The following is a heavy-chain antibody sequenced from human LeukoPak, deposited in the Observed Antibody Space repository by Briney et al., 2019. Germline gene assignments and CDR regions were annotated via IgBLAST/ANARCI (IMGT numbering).Heavy chain of an antibody. J-gene: IGHJ3*02. D-gene: IGHD3-16*01. CDR2: IYHSGST. V-gene: IGHV4-30-2*01. Sequence: SQTLSLTCAVSGGSISSGGYSWSWIRQPPGKGLEWIGYIYHSGSTYYNPSLKGRVTISVDRSKNQFSLKLSSVTAADTAVYYCARGGGNSRAFDIWGQGTMVTVSS. CDR1: GGSISSGGYS. CDR3: ARGGGNSRAFDI.